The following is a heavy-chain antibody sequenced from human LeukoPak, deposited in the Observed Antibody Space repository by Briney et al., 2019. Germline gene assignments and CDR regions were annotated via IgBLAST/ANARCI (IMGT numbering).Heavy chain of an antibody. CDR1: GFTFSGFW. Sequence: GGSLRLSCAASGFTFSGFWMSWVRQAPGKGLEWVANINQDGSEKFYVDSVKGRFTISRDNAKSSLYLQMNSLRAEDTAVYYCARDQVGPEDWGQETLVTVSS. CDR2: INQDGSEK. J-gene: IGHJ4*02. V-gene: IGHV3-7*01. CDR3: ARDQVGPED. D-gene: IGHD1-26*01.